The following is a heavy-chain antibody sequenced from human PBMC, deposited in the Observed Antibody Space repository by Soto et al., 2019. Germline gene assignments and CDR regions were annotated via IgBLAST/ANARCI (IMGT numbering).Heavy chain of an antibody. V-gene: IGHV1-18*01. CDR2: ISAYNGNT. CDR3: ARDRSSTSYNYYYYGMDV. CDR1: GYTFTSYG. D-gene: IGHD2-2*01. Sequence: EASVKVSCKASGYTFTSYGISWVRQAPGQGLEWMGWISAYNGNTNYAQKLQGRVTMTTDTSTSTAYMELRSLRSDDTAVYYCARDRSSTSYNYYYYGMDVWGQGTTVTVSS. J-gene: IGHJ6*02.